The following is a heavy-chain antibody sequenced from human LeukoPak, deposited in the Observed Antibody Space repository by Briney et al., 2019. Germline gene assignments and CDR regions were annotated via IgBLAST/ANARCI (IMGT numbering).Heavy chain of an antibody. Sequence: GRSLRLSCAASGFTFSSYAMHWVRQAPGKGLEWVAVISYDGSNKYYADSVKGRFTISRDNSKNTLYLQMNSLRAEDTAVYYCARDTIAAALYYFDYWGQGTLATVSS. CDR2: ISYDGSNK. CDR1: GFTFSSYA. J-gene: IGHJ4*02. CDR3: ARDTIAAALYYFDY. V-gene: IGHV3-30-3*01. D-gene: IGHD6-13*01.